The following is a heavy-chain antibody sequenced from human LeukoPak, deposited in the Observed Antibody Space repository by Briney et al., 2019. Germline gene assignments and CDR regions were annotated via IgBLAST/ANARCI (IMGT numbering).Heavy chain of an antibody. Sequence: GGSLRLSCAASGFTFSSHSMSWVRQAPGKGLEWVSAISGSGGSTYYADSVKGRFTISRDNSKNTLYLQMNSLRAEDTAVYYCAKDKQGYSSSWYSYWGQGTLVTVSS. CDR3: AKDKQGYSSSWYSY. D-gene: IGHD6-13*01. CDR1: GFTFSSHS. V-gene: IGHV3-23*01. J-gene: IGHJ4*02. CDR2: ISGSGGST.